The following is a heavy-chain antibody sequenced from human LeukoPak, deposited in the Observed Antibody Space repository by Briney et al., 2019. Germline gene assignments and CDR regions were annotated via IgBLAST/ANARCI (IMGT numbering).Heavy chain of an antibody. CDR2: INAGNGNT. CDR1: GYSFTSYA. D-gene: IGHD2-2*01. J-gene: IGHJ6*04. CDR3: ARDLSCGSTSCSEFSAYYGMDV. Sequence: ASVKVSCKASGYSFTSYAMHWVRQAPGQRLEWMGWINAGNGNTKYSQKFQGRITITRDTSASTAYMELSSLRSEDTAVYYCARDLSCGSTSCSEFSAYYGMDVWGKGTTVTVSS. V-gene: IGHV1-3*01.